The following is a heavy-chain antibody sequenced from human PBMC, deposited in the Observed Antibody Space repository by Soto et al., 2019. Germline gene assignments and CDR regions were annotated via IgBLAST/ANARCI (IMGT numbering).Heavy chain of an antibody. V-gene: IGHV3-23*01. CDR1: GFTFSSYA. CDR3: AKDKRITIFGVVIIRRAHDY. CDR2: ISGSGGST. Sequence: GGSLRLSCAASGFTFSSYAMSWVRQAPGKGLEWVSAISGSGGSTYYADSVKGRFTISRDNSKNTLYLQMNSLRAEDTAVYYCAKDKRITIFGVVIIRRAHDYWGQGTLVTVSS. J-gene: IGHJ4*02. D-gene: IGHD3-3*01.